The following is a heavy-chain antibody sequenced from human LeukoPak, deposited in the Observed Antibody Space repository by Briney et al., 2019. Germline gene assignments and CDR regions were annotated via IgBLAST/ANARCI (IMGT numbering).Heavy chain of an antibody. D-gene: IGHD3-3*01. CDR3: ASTIFGVVIMSFYFDY. Sequence: SETLSLTCAVSGYSISSGYYWGWIRQPPGKGLEWIGSIYHSGSTYYNPSLKSRVTISVDTSKNQFSLKLSSVTAADTAVYYCASTIFGVVIMSFYFDYWGQGTLVTVSS. CDR1: GYSISSGYY. CDR2: IYHSGST. V-gene: IGHV4-38-2*01. J-gene: IGHJ4*02.